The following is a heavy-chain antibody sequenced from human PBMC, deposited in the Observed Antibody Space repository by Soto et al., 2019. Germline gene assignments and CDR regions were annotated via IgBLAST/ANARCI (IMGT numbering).Heavy chain of an antibody. CDR3: ANREYSGYHGGY. V-gene: IGHV3-23*01. Sequence: PGGSLRLSCAASGFTFSSYAMSWVRQAPGKGLEWVSAISGSGGSTYYADSVKGRFTISRDNSKNTLYLQMNSLRAEDTAVYYCANREYSGYHGGYWGQGTLVTVSS. CDR2: ISGSGGST. D-gene: IGHD5-12*01. J-gene: IGHJ4*02. CDR1: GFTFSSYA.